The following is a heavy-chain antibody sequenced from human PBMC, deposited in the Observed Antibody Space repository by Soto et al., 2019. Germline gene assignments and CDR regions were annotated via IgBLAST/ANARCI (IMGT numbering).Heavy chain of an antibody. D-gene: IGHD2-2*01. CDR1: GYTFASYY. CDR2: INPSGGGT. V-gene: IGHV1-46*01. CDR3: ARENAEAGMDV. J-gene: IGHJ6*02. Sequence: GASVKVSCKASGYTFASYYMHWVRQAPGQGLEWMGIINPSGGGTSSAQKFQGRVILTRDTSTSTVYMELSSLRSEDTAVYYCARENAEAGMDVWGQGTTVTVSS.